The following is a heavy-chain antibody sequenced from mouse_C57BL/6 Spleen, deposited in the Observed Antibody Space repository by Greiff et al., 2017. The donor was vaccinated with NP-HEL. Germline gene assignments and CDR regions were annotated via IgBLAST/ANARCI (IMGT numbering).Heavy chain of an antibody. V-gene: IGHV1-76*01. D-gene: IGHD4-1*01. J-gene: IGHJ2*01. CDR1: GYTFTDYY. CDR3: ASGSWDVTFDY. Sequence: VQLQESGAELVRPGASVKLSCKASGYTFTDYYINWVKQRPGQGLEWIARIYPGSGNTYYNEKFKGKATLTAEKSSSTAYMQLSSLTSEDSAVYFCASGSWDVTFDYWGQGTTLTVSS. CDR2: IYPGSGNT.